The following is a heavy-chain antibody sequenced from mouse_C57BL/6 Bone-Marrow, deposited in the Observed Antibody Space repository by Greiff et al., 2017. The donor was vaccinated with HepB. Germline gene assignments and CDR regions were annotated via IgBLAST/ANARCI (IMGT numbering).Heavy chain of an antibody. CDR1: GYTFTDHT. CDR2: IYPRDGST. D-gene: IGHD2-2*01. J-gene: IGHJ2*01. CDR3: TRWDGYGPDY. V-gene: IGHV1-78*01. Sequence: QVQLQQSDAELVKPGASVKISCKVSGYTFTDHTIHWMKQRPEQGLEWIGYIYPRDGSTKYNQKFKGKAILTADKSSSTAYMELRSLTSEDSAVYYCTRWDGYGPDYWGQGTTLTVSS.